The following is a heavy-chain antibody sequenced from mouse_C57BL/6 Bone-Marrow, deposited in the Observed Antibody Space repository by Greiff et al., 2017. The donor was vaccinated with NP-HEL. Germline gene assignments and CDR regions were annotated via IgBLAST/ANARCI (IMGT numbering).Heavy chain of an antibody. CDR3: ARHSYYFDC. V-gene: IGHV1-69*01. Sequence: QVQLQQPGAELVMPGASVKLSCKASGYTFTSYWMHWVKQRPGQGLEWIGEIDPSDSYTNYNQKFKGKSTLTVDKSSSTAYMQLSSLTSEDSAVYYCARHSYYFDCWGQGTTLTVSS. J-gene: IGHJ2*01. CDR1: GYTFTSYW. CDR2: IDPSDSYT.